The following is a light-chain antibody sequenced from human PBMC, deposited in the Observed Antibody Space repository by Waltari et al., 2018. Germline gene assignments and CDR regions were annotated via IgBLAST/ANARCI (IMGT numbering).Light chain of an antibody. CDR3: QQYHGDSPT. Sequence: DTQMTQSPSTLSAYVGDRVTITCRASQNIYNWLAWYQQKPGEAPEVLIYEASRLGSGVPSRFSGSGSGTEFTLTISSLQPGDFATYYCQQYHGDSPTFGQGTRVEIK. CDR2: EAS. J-gene: IGKJ1*01. V-gene: IGKV1-5*01. CDR1: QNIYNW.